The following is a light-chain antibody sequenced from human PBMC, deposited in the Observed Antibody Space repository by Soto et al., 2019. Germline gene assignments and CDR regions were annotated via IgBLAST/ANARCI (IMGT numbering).Light chain of an antibody. Sequence: QSALTQPASVSGSPGQPITISCTGTSSDVGGYNYVSWYQQHPGKAPKLIIYEVTNRPSGVSGRFSGSKSGNTASLTISGLQAEDEADYYCSSFTTSSTLGVFGGGTKLTVL. J-gene: IGLJ3*02. V-gene: IGLV2-14*01. CDR2: EVT. CDR1: SSDVGGYNY. CDR3: SSFTTSSTLGV.